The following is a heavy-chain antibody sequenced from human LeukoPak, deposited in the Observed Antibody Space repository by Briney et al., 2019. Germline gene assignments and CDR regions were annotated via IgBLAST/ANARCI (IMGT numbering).Heavy chain of an antibody. J-gene: IGHJ4*01. Sequence: SETLSLTCNVSGVSISSSSYYWGWIRQPPGKGLEWIGSIYSSGSTYCNSSLKSRVTISIDTSKNQVSLKMSSVTAADTTVYYCAKSGGYGLIDYWGRGTLVTVSS. V-gene: IGHV4-39*01. D-gene: IGHD6-25*01. CDR2: IYSSGST. CDR1: GVSISSSSYY. CDR3: AKSGGYGLIDY.